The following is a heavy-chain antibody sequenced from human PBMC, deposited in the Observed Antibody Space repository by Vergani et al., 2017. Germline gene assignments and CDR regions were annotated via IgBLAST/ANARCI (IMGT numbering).Heavy chain of an antibody. D-gene: IGHD6-6*01. V-gene: IGHV3-48*03. Sequence: EVQLVESGGGLVQPGGSLRLPCAASGFPFSSYEMNWVRQAPGKGLEWVSYISSSGSTIYYADSLKGRFTISRDNAKNSLYLQMNSLRAEDTAVYYCAREWGGSSESYRKINWFDPWGQGTLVTVSS. CDR1: GFPFSSYE. CDR3: AREWGGSSESYRKINWFDP. J-gene: IGHJ5*02. CDR2: ISSSGSTI.